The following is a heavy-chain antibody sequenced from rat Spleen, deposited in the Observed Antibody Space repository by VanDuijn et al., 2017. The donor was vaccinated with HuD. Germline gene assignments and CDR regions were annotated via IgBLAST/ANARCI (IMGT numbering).Heavy chain of an antibody. CDR3: VRHWGY. V-gene: IGHV5-25*01. J-gene: IGHJ2*01. Sequence: EVQLVESGGGLVQPGRSMKLSCAASGFTFSNYGMAWVRQAPKKGLEWVAYISYDGGSTYYRDSVTGRFTISRDNAKSTLYLQMDSLRSEDTATYYCVRHWGYWGQGVMVTVSS. D-gene: IGHD4-6*01. CDR1: GFTFSNYG. CDR2: ISYDGGST.